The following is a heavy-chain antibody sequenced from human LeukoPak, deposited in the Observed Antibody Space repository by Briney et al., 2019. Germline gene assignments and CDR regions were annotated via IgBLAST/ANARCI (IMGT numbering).Heavy chain of an antibody. J-gene: IGHJ4*02. CDR3: ITPLPYSAQ. D-gene: IGHD2-21*01. CDR2: IKPKTDGETT. V-gene: IGHV3-15*01. Sequence: PGGSLRLSCAACGFTFSSYWMGWVRQAPGKGLEWVGRIKPKTDGETTEYAAPVKGRFSISRDDSKNMLYLQMNSLKTEDTAVYYCITPLPYSAQGGQGTLVTVSS. CDR1: GFTFSSYW.